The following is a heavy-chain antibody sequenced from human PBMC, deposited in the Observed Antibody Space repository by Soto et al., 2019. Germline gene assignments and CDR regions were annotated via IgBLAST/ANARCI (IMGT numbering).Heavy chain of an antibody. Sequence: SETLSLTCTVSGASLNNYYWTWNRQPPGKGLEWIGYIHYSGSTNYNPSLKNRVTISVDTSKNQFYLNLSSVTAADTAVYFCGRLERGGRAFDIWGQGTMVTVSS. CDR2: IHYSGST. J-gene: IGHJ3*02. V-gene: IGHV4-59*08. CDR3: GRLERGGRAFDI. D-gene: IGHD3-16*01. CDR1: GASLNNYY.